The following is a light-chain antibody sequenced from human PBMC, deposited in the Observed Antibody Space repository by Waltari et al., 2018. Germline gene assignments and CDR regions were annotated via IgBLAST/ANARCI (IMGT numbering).Light chain of an antibody. CDR2: GAS. CDR1: QSIARN. V-gene: IGKV3-15*01. CDR3: QQYNNWRT. Sequence: EVLMTQSPATLSVSPGERATLSCRASQSIARNLAWYQQKPGQAPRLLIYGASTRATGVPDRFSGSGSGTEFTITISSLQSEDFAVYYCQQYNNWRTFGQGTKVEIK. J-gene: IGKJ2*01.